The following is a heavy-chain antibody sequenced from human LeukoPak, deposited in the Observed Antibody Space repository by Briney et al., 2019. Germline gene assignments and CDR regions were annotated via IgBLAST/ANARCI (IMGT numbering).Heavy chain of an antibody. CDR3: ARDRVGAGRNSFDY. J-gene: IGHJ4*02. Sequence: ASVSVSCKASGYTFTGYYIHWVRQAPGQGLEWMGWINPNSGGTNFAQRFQGRVTLTRDTSISTAYMELSRLRSDDTAVFYCARDRVGAGRNSFDYWGQGTLVTVSS. D-gene: IGHD1-26*01. V-gene: IGHV1-2*02. CDR1: GYTFTGYY. CDR2: INPNSGGT.